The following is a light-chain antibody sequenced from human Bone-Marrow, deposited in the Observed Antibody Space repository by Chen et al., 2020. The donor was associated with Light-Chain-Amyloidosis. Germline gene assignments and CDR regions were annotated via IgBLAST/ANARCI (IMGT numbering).Light chain of an antibody. V-gene: IGLV3-25*03. CDR2: RET. CDR3: QSADSSGTYEVI. CDR1: DLPTKY. Sequence: SYELTQPPSVSVSPGQTASITCSGDDLPTKYAYWYQQKPGQAPVLVIHRETERPSGISERFSGSSSGITATLTISGVQAEDEADYHCQSADSSGTYEVIFGGGTKLTVL. J-gene: IGLJ2*01.